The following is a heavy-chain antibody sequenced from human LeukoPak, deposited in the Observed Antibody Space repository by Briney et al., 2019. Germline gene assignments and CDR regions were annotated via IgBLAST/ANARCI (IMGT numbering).Heavy chain of an antibody. D-gene: IGHD1-26*01. V-gene: IGHV2-5*01. CDR1: GFSLTTTGVGSTGVG. CDR3: AHDRMGIGFDP. Sequence: SSPTLVKPTQTLTLTCTFSGFSLTTTGVGSTGVGVTLVRHPPRKKVEWLALIYWNDGKHYNPSLKTRLTITKDTSKNQVILTMTNMDPVDTATYYCAHDRMGIGFDPWGQGTLVTV. CDR2: IYWNDGK. J-gene: IGHJ5*02.